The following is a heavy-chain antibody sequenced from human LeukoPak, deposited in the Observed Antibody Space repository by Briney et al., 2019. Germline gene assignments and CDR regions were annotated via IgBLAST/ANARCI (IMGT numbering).Heavy chain of an antibody. CDR2: INHSGST. V-gene: IGHV4-34*01. Sequence: SETLSLTCAVYGGSFSGYYWSWIRQPPGKGLEWIGEINHSGSTNYNPCLKSRVTISVDTSKNQFSLKLSSVTAADTAVYYCARQEQWLVEYYFDYWGQGTLVTVSS. J-gene: IGHJ4*02. CDR3: ARQEQWLVEYYFDY. CDR1: GGSFSGYY. D-gene: IGHD6-19*01.